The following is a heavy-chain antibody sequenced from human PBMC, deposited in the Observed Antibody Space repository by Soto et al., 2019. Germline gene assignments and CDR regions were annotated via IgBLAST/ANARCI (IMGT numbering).Heavy chain of an antibody. CDR1: GVTFSSYG. CDR2: ISYDGSNK. J-gene: IGHJ6*02. Sequence: PGGSRRLSCAASGVTFSSYGMHWVRQAPGKGLEWVAVISYDGSNKYYADSVKGRFTISRDNSKNTLYLQMNSLRAEDTAVYYCAKDQIVTTGTLFHPPGYYGIDVCGQGTTVPV. CDR3: AKDQIVTTGTLFHPPGYYGIDV. V-gene: IGHV3-30*18. D-gene: IGHD1-1*01.